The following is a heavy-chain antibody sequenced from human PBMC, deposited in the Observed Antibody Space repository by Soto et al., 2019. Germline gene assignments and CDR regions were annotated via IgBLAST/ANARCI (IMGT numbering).Heavy chain of an antibody. CDR3: TTRGSIMTTFGGVIDFDY. V-gene: IGHV3-15*01. CDR1: GFTFSNAW. D-gene: IGHD3-16*02. J-gene: IGHJ4*02. CDR2: IKSKTDGGTT. Sequence: EVQLVESGGGLVKPGGSLRLSCAASGFTFSNAWMSWVRQAPGKGLEWVGRIKSKTDGGTTDYAAAVKGRFTISGDISKNTLYLQMNSLKTEDTAVYYCTTRGSIMTTFGGVIDFDYWGQGTLVTVSS.